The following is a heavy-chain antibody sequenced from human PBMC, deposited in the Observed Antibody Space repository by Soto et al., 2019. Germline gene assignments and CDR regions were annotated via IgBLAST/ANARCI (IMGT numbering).Heavy chain of an antibody. CDR3: ARDHIAVAGTPFDY. CDR1: GYTFTSYG. J-gene: IGHJ4*02. CDR2: ISGYNGNT. D-gene: IGHD6-19*01. V-gene: IGHV1-18*01. Sequence: ASVKVSCKASGYTFTSYGISWVRQAPGQGLEWMGWISGYNGNTNYAQKLQGRVTMTTDTSTSTAYMELRSLRSDDTAVYYCARDHIAVAGTPFDYWGQGTLVTVSS.